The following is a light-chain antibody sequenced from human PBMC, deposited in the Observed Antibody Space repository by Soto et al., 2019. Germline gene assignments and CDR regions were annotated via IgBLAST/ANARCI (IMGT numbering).Light chain of an antibody. V-gene: IGLV1-47*01. CDR2: RNN. CDR1: SSNIGSNY. J-gene: IGLJ2*01. CDR3: AAWDDSLSGPRV. Sequence: QSVLTQPPSASGTPGQRVTISCSGSSSNIGSNYVYWYQQLPGTAPKHLIYRNNQRPSGVPDRFFGSKSGTSASLAISGLRSEDEADYYCAAWDDSLSGPRVFGGGTQLTVL.